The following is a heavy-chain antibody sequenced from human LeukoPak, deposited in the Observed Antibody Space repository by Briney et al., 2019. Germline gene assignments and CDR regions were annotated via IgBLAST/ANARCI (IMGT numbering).Heavy chain of an antibody. V-gene: IGHV3-23*01. CDR3: APDLITMVRGVIQY. D-gene: IGHD3-10*01. Sequence: GGSLRLSCAASGFTFSSYAMRWVRQAPGKGLEWVSAISGSGGSTYYADSVKGRFTISRDNSKNTLYLQMNSLRAEDTAVYYCAPDLITMVRGVIQYWGQGTLVTVSS. CDR2: ISGSGGST. CDR1: GFTFSSYA. J-gene: IGHJ4*02.